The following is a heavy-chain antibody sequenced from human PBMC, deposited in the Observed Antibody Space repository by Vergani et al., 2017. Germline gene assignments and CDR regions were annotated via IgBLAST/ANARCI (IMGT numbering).Heavy chain of an antibody. D-gene: IGHD5-18*01. CDR2: FDPEDGET. CDR3: TTTGDQGGYSYGPNFYYYYGMDV. J-gene: IGHJ6*02. Sequence: QVQLVPSGAEVKKPGASVKVSCKVSGYTLTELSMHWVRQAPGKGLEWMGGFDPEDGETIYAQKFQGRVTMTEDTSTDTAYMELSSLRSEDTAVYYCTTTGDQGGYSYGPNFYYYYGMDVWGQGTTVTVSS. CDR1: GYTLTELS. V-gene: IGHV1-24*01.